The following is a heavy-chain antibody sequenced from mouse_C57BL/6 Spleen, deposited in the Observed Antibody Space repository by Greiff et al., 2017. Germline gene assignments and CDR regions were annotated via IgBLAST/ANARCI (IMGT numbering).Heavy chain of an antibody. Sequence: EVQLQQSGPELVKPGASVKISCKASGYTFTDYYMNWVQQSPGKSLEWIGDINPNNGGTSYNQKFKGKATLTVDKSSSTAYMQLRSLTSEDSAVYYCAGGLSYYYGSSYDFDCWGQGTTLTVSS. D-gene: IGHD1-1*01. J-gene: IGHJ2*01. CDR3: AGGLSYYYGSSYDFDC. V-gene: IGHV1-26*01. CDR2: INPNNGGT. CDR1: GYTFTDYY.